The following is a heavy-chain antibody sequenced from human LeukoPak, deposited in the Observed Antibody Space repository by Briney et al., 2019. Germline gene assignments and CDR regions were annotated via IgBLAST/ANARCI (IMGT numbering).Heavy chain of an antibody. CDR1: GGSISSYY. V-gene: IGHV4-59*01. J-gene: IGHJ1*01. D-gene: IGHD6-13*01. CDR3: ASSSSWYSEYFQH. CDR2: IYYSGST. Sequence: PSETLSLTCTVSGGSISSYYCSWIRQPPGKGLEWIGYIYYSGSTNYNPSLKSQVTISVDTSKNQFSLKLSSVTAADTAVYYCASSSSWYSEYFQHWGQGTLVTVSS.